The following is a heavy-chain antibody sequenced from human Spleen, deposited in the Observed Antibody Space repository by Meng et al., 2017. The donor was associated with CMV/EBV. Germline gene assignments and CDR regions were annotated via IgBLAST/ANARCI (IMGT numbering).Heavy chain of an antibody. Sequence: GGSLRLSCAASGFTFSSYAMSWVRQAPGKGLEWVSAISGSGGSIYYTDSVKGRFTLSRDNSKNTLYLQLNSLRAEDTAVYYCAKRLGSSSGSDYWGQGTLVTVSS. CDR2: ISGSGGSI. CDR3: AKRLGSSSGSDY. D-gene: IGHD3-22*01. CDR1: GFTFSSYA. V-gene: IGHV3-23*01. J-gene: IGHJ4*02.